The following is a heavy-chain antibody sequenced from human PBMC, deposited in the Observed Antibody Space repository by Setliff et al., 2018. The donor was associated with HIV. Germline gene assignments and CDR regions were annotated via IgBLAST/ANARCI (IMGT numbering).Heavy chain of an antibody. D-gene: IGHD2-21*02. CDR2: THYSGSS. CDR3: ARDVGPRGVDCWPYFYFDL. CDR1: GGFISNHY. V-gene: IGHV4-59*11. Sequence: SETLSLTCTISGGFISNHYWNWIRQPPGKGLEWIGSTHYSGSSYYSPSLKSRVTISIDTSKNPFSLKLSSMTAADTAVYYCARDVGPRGVDCWPYFYFDLWGRGNLVTVSS. J-gene: IGHJ2*01.